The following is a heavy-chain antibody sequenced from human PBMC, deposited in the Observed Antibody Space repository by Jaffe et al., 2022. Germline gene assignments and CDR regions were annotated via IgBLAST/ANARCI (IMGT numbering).Heavy chain of an antibody. Sequence: EVQLVESGGGLVQPGGSLRLSCAASGFTFSDYSMIWVRQAPGKGLEWVSYINPTSTTIYYADSVQGRFFISRDNAKNALFLQMNSLTVDDMAVYFCARDVPVNVFWSGDLFWGQGALVTVSS. V-gene: IGHV3-48*01. CDR1: GFTFSDYS. CDR2: INPTSTTI. CDR3: ARDVPVNVFWSGDLF. J-gene: IGHJ1*01. D-gene: IGHD3-3*01.